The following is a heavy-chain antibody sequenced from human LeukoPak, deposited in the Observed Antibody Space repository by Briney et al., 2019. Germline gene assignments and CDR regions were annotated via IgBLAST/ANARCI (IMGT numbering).Heavy chain of an antibody. CDR1: GYTFTSYY. Sequence: ASAKVSCKASGYTFTSYYMHWVRQAPGQGLEWMGIINPSGGSTSYAQKFQGRVTMTRDTSTSTVYMELSSLRSEDTAVYYCARGVGDTAMAYYYYYGMDVWGQGTTVTVSS. CDR2: INPSGGST. CDR3: ARGVGDTAMAYYYYYGMDV. V-gene: IGHV1-46*01. D-gene: IGHD5-18*01. J-gene: IGHJ6*02.